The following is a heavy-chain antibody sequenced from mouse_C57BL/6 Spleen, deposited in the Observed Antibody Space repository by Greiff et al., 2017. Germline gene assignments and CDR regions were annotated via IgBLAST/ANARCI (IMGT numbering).Heavy chain of an antibody. CDR3: AISPYDYENWFAY. Sequence: QVQLQQPGAELVKPGASVKVSCKASGYTFTSYWMHWVKQRPGQGLEWIGRIHPSDSDTNYNQKFKGKATLTVDKSSSTAYMQLSSLTSEDSAVYYCAISPYDYENWFAYWGQGTLVTVSA. V-gene: IGHV1-74*01. CDR1: GYTFTSYW. D-gene: IGHD2-4*01. CDR2: IHPSDSDT. J-gene: IGHJ3*01.